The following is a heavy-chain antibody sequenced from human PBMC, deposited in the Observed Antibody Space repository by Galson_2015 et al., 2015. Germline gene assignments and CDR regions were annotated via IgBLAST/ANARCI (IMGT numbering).Heavy chain of an antibody. CDR1: GFSFSSYA. Sequence: SLRLSCAASGFSFSSYAMHWVRQVTGKGLEWVSGIGAAGDSYYPGSVKGRFTISREDAKNSLYLQMNSLRAGDTAVYYCARGVYDTLTGPSSGMDVWGQGTTVTVSS. CDR3: ARGVYDTLTGPSSGMDV. J-gene: IGHJ6*02. CDR2: IGAAGDS. V-gene: IGHV3-13*01. D-gene: IGHD3-9*01.